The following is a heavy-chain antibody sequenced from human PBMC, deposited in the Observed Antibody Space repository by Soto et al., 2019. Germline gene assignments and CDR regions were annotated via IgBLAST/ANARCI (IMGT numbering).Heavy chain of an antibody. CDR3: AKGRTYYDFWSGVRNFDY. CDR1: GFTFSSYG. V-gene: IGHV3-23*01. Sequence: PGGSLRLSCAASGFTFSSYGMHWVRQAPGKGLEWVSAISGSGGSTYYADSVKGRFTISRDNSKNTLYLQMNSLRAEDTAVYYCAKGRTYYDFWSGVRNFDYWGQGTLVTVSS. J-gene: IGHJ4*02. CDR2: ISGSGGST. D-gene: IGHD3-3*01.